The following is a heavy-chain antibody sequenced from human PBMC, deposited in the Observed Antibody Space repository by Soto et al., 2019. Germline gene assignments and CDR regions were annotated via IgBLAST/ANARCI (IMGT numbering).Heavy chain of an antibody. D-gene: IGHD3-22*01. J-gene: IGHJ4*02. CDR2: IIPIFGTA. CDR1: GGTFSSYA. CDR3: ARGPFHHYDSSGYPIDY. Sequence: SVKVSCKASGGTFSSYAISWVRQAPGQGLEWMGGIIPIFGTANYAQKFQGRVTITADESTSTAYMELSSLRSEDTAVYYCARGPFHHYDSSGYPIDYWGQGTLVTVSS. V-gene: IGHV1-69*13.